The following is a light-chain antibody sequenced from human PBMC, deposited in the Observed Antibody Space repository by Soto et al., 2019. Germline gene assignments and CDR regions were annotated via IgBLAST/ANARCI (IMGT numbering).Light chain of an antibody. CDR1: SSDIGGSKY. CDR3: SSYSSSATLYD. Sequence: QSALTQPASVSGSPGQSISISCTGTSSDIGGSKYVSWYQQHPGTAPKLLIYEVTYRPSGVSDRFSGSKSGNTASLTVSGLQAEDEADYYCSSYSSSATLYDFGTGTKLTVL. J-gene: IGLJ1*01. CDR2: EVT. V-gene: IGLV2-14*01.